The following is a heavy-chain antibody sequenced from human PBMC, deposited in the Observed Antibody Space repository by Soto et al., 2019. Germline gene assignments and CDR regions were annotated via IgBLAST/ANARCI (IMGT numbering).Heavy chain of an antibody. CDR3: ARADTPRTTWFDP. Sequence: SETLSLTCTVSGGSISSYYWSWIRQPPGKGLEWIGYIYYSGSTNYNPSLKSRVTISVDTSKNQFSLKLSSVTAADTAVYYCARADTPRTTWFDPWGQGTLVTVSS. CDR1: GGSISSYY. D-gene: IGHD4-17*01. V-gene: IGHV4-59*01. CDR2: IYYSGST. J-gene: IGHJ5*02.